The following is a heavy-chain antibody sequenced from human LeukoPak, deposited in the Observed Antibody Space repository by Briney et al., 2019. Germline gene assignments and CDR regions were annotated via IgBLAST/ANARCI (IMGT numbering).Heavy chain of an antibody. CDR1: GFTFSRYA. V-gene: IGHV3-23*01. CDR2: ISVSGDST. CDR3: AKDRLSNGDPAAY. J-gene: IGHJ4*02. D-gene: IGHD4-17*01. Sequence: GGSLRLSCAASGFTFSRYAMSWVRQTPGKGLEWVSTISVSGDSTYYADSVKGRFTISRDNSKITLYLQMNSLRAEDTAVYYCAKDRLSNGDPAAYWGQGTLVTVSS.